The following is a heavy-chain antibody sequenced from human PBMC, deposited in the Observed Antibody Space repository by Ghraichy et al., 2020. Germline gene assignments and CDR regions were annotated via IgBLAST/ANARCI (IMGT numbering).Heavy chain of an antibody. CDR1: GGSISSYY. J-gene: IGHJ3*02. CDR2: IYYSGST. D-gene: IGHD3-3*01. V-gene: IGHV4-59*12. CDR3: ARSWSGYLWAFDI. Sequence: SETLSLTCTVSGGSISSYYWSWIRQPPGKGLEWIGYIYYSGSTNYNPSLKSRVTISVDTSKNQFSLKLSSVTAADTAVYYCARSWSGYLWAFDIWGQGTMVTVSS.